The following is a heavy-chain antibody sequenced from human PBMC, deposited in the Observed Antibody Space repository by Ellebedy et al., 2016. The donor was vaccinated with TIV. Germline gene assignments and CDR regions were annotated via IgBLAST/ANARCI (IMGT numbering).Heavy chain of an antibody. J-gene: IGHJ4*02. D-gene: IGHD2-15*01. CDR1: GGSFSGYF. V-gene: IGHV4-34*01. Sequence: SETLSLXXGVSGGSFSGYFWSWVRQPPGKGLEWIGDSDEGGQTNYNPSLKSRVVISVDRSKTQFSLDLTSVTAADTAVYYCAKFDTLSDRFYYFDYWGQGALVTVSS. CDR3: AKFDTLSDRFYYFDY. CDR2: SDEGGQT.